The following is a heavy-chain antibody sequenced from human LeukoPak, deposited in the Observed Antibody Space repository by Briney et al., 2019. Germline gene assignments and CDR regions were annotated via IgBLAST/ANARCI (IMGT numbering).Heavy chain of an antibody. D-gene: IGHD4-17*01. CDR1: GYTFTGYY. J-gene: IGHJ3*02. Sequence: GAAVKVSCKASGYTFTGYYMHWVRQAPGQGLEWMGWINPNSGGTNYAQKFQGWVTMTRDTSISIAYMELSRLRSDDTAVYYCARAAYPTTEGAFDIWGQGTMVTVSS. CDR2: INPNSGGT. CDR3: ARAAYPTTEGAFDI. V-gene: IGHV1-2*04.